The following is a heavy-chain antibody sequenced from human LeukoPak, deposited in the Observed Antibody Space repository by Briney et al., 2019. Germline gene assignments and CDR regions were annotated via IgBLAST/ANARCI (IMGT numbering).Heavy chain of an antibody. J-gene: IGHJ6*02. D-gene: IGHD3-22*01. CDR1: GFAFSNVW. CDR3: AKFLDSSGYYYGGYYYGMDV. V-gene: IGHV3-23*01. CDR2: ISGSGGST. Sequence: GGSLRLSCAASGFAFSNVWMNWVRQAPGKGLEWVSAISGSGGSTYYADSVKGRFTISRDNSKNTLYLQMNSLRAEDTAVYYCAKFLDSSGYYYGGYYYGMDVWGQGTTVTVSS.